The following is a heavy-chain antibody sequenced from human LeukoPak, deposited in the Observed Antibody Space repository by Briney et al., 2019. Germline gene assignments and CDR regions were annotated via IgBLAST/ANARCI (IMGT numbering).Heavy chain of an antibody. Sequence: GASVKVSCKASGGTFSSYAISWVRQAPGQGLEWMGGIIPIFGTANYAQKFQGRVTITADKSTSTAYMELSSLRSEDTAVYYCARELGYYYDSRPSAGAFGIWGQGTMVTVSS. CDR2: IIPIFGTA. V-gene: IGHV1-69*06. CDR3: ARELGYYYDSRPSAGAFGI. CDR1: GGTFSSYA. D-gene: IGHD3-22*01. J-gene: IGHJ3*02.